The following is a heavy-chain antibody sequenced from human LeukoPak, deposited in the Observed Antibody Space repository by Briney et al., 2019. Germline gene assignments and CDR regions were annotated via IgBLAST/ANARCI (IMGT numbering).Heavy chain of an antibody. CDR3: ARQGIAVAGRNFQH. D-gene: IGHD6-19*01. Sequence: ASETLSLTCAVYGGSFSGYYWSWIRQPPGKGLEWIGEINHSGSTDYNPSLKSRVTISVDTSKNQFSLKLSSVTAADTAVYYCARQGIAVAGRNFQHWGQGTLATVSS. V-gene: IGHV4-34*01. CDR1: GGSFSGYY. J-gene: IGHJ1*01. CDR2: INHSGST.